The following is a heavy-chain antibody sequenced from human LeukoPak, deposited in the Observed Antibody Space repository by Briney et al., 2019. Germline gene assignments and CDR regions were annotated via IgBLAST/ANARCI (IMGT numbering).Heavy chain of an antibody. CDR2: INDGGEIT. V-gene: IGHV3-23*01. Sequence: GGSLRLSCAASGFTFSSYVMTWVRQAPGKGLEWVSVINDGGEITHYADSVRGQFTISRDNSKNTLYLQMNSLRAEDTALYYCAKYLGGSGTYRQFDYWGQGTLVTVSS. D-gene: IGHD3-10*01. CDR1: GFTFSSYV. J-gene: IGHJ4*02. CDR3: AKYLGGSGTYRQFDY.